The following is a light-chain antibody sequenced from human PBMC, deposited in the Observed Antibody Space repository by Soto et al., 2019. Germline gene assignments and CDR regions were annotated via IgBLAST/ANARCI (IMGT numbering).Light chain of an antibody. CDR1: QSVSSSS. CDR2: GAS. CDR3: QQYGSSPYT. V-gene: IGKV3-20*01. J-gene: IGKJ2*01. Sequence: EIVLTQSPGTLSLSPGVRATLSCRASQSVSSSSLAWYQQKPGQAPRLLIYGASSRATGIPDRFSGSGSGTDFTLTISRLEPEDFAVFYCQQYGSSPYTFGQGTKLEIK.